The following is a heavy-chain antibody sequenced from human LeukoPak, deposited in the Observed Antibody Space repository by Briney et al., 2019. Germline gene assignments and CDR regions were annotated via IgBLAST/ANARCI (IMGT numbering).Heavy chain of an antibody. CDR1: GLSFSSFA. V-gene: IGHV3-23*01. CDR3: ARASWVSTADAVR. D-gene: IGHD3-16*01. J-gene: IGHJ4*02. Sequence: PGGSLTLSCAASGLSFSSFAMSWVRQAPARGLEWLSSMKGTGETIYADFVRGRCTLFRDGSRNTVYLQLNNLRVEDTAVYYCARASWVSTADAVRWGQGTVVTVSS. CDR2: MKGTGET.